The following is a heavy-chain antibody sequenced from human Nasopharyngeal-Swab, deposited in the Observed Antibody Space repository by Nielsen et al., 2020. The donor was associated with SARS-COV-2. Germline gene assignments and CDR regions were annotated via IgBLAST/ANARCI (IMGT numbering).Heavy chain of an antibody. J-gene: IGHJ4*02. D-gene: IGHD5-24*01. V-gene: IGHV1-2*06. CDR1: GYTFTGYY. Sequence: ASVKVSCKASGYTFTGYYMHWVRQAPGQGLEWMGRINPNGGGTNYAQKFQGRVTMTRDTSISTAYMELSRLRSDDTAVYYCASPRNRDGYNSFDYWGQGTLVTVSS. CDR2: INPNGGGT. CDR3: ASPRNRDGYNSFDY.